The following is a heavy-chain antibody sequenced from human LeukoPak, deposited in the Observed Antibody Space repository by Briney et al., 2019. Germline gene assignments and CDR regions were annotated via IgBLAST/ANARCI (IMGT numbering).Heavy chain of an antibody. CDR2: INSDGSST. D-gene: IGHD1-26*01. J-gene: IGHJ6*03. CDR3: ARVSSGSYFGYYYYYRDV. V-gene: IGHV3-74*01. CDR1: GFTFSSYA. Sequence: GGSLRLSCAASGFTFSSYAMSWVRQAPGKGLVWVSRINSDGSSTSYADSVKGRFTISRDNAKNTLYLQMNSLRAEDTAVYYCARVSSGSYFGYYYYYRDVWGKGTTVTVSS.